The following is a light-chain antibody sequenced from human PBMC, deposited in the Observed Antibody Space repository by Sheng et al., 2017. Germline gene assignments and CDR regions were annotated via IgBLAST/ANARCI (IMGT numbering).Light chain of an antibody. J-gene: IGKJ2*01. CDR3: QQRSNWPPYT. Sequence: TVMTQSPGTLSVSPGERATLSCRASQGVSSNLAWYQQKPGQAPRLLIYGASTRATGIPARFSGRGSGTDFTLTISSLEPEDFAVYYCQQRSNWPPYTFGQGTKLEIK. V-gene: IGKV3-11*01. CDR1: QGVSSN. CDR2: GAS.